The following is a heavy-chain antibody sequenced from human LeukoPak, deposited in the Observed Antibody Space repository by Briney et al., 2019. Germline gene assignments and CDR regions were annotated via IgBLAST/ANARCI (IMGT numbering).Heavy chain of an antibody. V-gene: IGHV3-15*04. CDR3: TTDRVASSGRRWYYFDF. CDR1: GFTFNNAW. Sequence: GGSLRLSCAASGFTFNNAWMSWIRQAPGKGLEWVGRIESRPDGGTTDYAAPVRGRFTISRDESKDTLYLQMNSLKTEDTAVCYCTTDRVASSGRRWYYFDFWGQGTLVTVSS. CDR2: IESRPDGGTT. D-gene: IGHD4-23*01. J-gene: IGHJ4*02.